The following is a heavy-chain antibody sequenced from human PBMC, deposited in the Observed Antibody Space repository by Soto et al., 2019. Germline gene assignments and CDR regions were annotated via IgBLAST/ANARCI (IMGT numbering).Heavy chain of an antibody. J-gene: IGHJ5*02. D-gene: IGHD2-21*02. Sequence: SETLSLTCTVSGGSISSSSYYWGWIRQPPGKGLEWIGSIYYSGSTYYNPSLKSRVTISVDTSKNQFSLKLSSVTAADTAVYYCARGRIVVVTAIVFDPWGQGTLVTVSS. CDR1: GGSISSSSYY. CDR3: ARGRIVVVTAIVFDP. V-gene: IGHV4-39*01. CDR2: IYYSGST.